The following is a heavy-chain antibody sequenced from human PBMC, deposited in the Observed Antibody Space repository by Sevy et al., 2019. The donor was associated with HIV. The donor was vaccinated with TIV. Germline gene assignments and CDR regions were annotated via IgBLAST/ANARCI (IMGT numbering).Heavy chain of an antibody. J-gene: IGHJ4*02. D-gene: IGHD4-17*01. V-gene: IGHV3-48*03. Sequence: GGSLRLFCAASGFTFSSYEMNWVRQAPGKGLEWVSYISNSGTTISYSDSVKGRFTISRDNARNSLYLQMNSLRAEDTAVYYCARDLPPSATTVAHFDCWGQGTLVTVSS. CDR1: GFTFSSYE. CDR3: ARDLPPSATTVAHFDC. CDR2: ISNSGTTI.